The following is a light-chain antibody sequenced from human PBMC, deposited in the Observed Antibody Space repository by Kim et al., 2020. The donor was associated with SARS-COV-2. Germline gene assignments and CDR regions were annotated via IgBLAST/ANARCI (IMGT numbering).Light chain of an antibody. V-gene: IGLV3-19*01. J-gene: IGLJ2*01. CDR3: QSRHSGVTVV. CDR2: GRN. Sequence: QQKPRQAPVLVIYGRNNRPSGIQDRFSGSPSGTTASLTISGAQAEDEADFYCQSRHSGVTVVFGG.